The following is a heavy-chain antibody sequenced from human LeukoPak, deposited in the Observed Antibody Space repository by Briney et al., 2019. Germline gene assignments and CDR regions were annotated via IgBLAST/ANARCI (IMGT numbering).Heavy chain of an antibody. CDR2: ISWNSGSI. Sequence: PGGSLRLSCAASGFTFDDYAMHWVRQAPGKGLEWVSGISWNSGSIGYADSVKGRFTISRDNAKNSLYLQMNSLRAEDTAVYYCARDEGIADYWGQGTLVTVSS. J-gene: IGHJ4*02. D-gene: IGHD6-13*01. V-gene: IGHV3-9*01. CDR1: GFTFDDYA. CDR3: ARDEGIADY.